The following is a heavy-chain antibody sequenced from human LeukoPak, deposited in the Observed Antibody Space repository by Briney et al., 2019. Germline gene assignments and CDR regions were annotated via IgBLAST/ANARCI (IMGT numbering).Heavy chain of an antibody. CDR3: ARGRDYDFWSGDWYFQH. Sequence: PSETLSLTCTVSGGSISSGIYYWSWIRQPAGKGLEWIGRIYTSGSTNYNPSLKSRVTISVDTSKNQFSLKLSSVTAADTAVYYCARGRDYDFWSGDWYFQHWGQGTLVTVSS. CDR2: IYTSGST. CDR1: GGSISSGIYY. J-gene: IGHJ1*01. D-gene: IGHD3-3*01. V-gene: IGHV4-61*02.